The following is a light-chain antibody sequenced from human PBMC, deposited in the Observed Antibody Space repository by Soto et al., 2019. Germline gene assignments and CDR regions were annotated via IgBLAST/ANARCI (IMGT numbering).Light chain of an antibody. Sequence: EIVMTQSPATLSVSPGERATLSCRASQSVSSNLAWYQQKPGQAPRLLIYGASTRATGIPARFSGSGSGTEFTLTISSLQSEDFAVYYCQQYNNWHPGPFGPGTKVDIK. CDR3: QQYNNWHPGP. CDR1: QSVSSN. CDR2: GAS. V-gene: IGKV3-15*01. J-gene: IGKJ3*01.